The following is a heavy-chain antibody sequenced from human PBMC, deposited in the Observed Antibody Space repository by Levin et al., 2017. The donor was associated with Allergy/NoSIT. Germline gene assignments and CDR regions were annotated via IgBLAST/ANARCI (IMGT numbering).Heavy chain of an antibody. J-gene: IGHJ4*02. Sequence: SQTLSLTCTVSGGSISSSSYYWGWIRQPPGKGLEWIGSIYYSGSTYYNPSLKSRVTISVDTSKNQFSLKLSSVTAADTAVYYCASISGIVGATRGDYWGQGTLVTVSS. CDR1: GGSISSSSYY. V-gene: IGHV4-39*07. CDR2: IYYSGST. CDR3: ASISGIVGATRGDY. D-gene: IGHD1-26*01.